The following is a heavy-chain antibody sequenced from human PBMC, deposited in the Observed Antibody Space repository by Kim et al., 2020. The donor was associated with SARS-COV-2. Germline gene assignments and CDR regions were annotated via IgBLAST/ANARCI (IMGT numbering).Heavy chain of an antibody. V-gene: IGHV1-18*01. CDR3: ARDKERDFWSGLTDY. Sequence: ASVKVSCKASGYTFTSYGISWVRQAPGQGLEWMGWISAYNGNTNYAQKLQGRVTMTTDTSTSTAYMELRSLRSDDTAVYYCARDKERDFWSGLTDYWGQGTLVTVSS. J-gene: IGHJ4*02. CDR2: ISAYNGNT. CDR1: GYTFTSYG. D-gene: IGHD3-3*01.